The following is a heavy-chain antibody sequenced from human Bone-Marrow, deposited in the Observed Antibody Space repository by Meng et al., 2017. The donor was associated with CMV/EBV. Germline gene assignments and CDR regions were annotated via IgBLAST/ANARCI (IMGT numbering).Heavy chain of an antibody. CDR2: ISSSSSYI. CDR3: ARERVRFLREGVDD. J-gene: IGHJ4*02. D-gene: IGHD3-3*01. Sequence: GGSLRLSCAASGFTFSSYSMNWVRQAPGKGLEWVSSISSSSSYIYYADSVKGRFTISRDNAKNSLYLQMNSLRAEDTAVYYCARERVRFLREGVDDWGQGTLVTVSS. CDR1: GFTFSSYS. V-gene: IGHV3-21*01.